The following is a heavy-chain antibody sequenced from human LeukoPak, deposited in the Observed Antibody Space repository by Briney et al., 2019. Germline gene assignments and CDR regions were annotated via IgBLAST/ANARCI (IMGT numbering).Heavy chain of an antibody. CDR1: GFTFSSYA. CDR2: ISYDGSNK. CDR3: ARYMVYAIGLDY. V-gene: IGHV3-30-3*01. J-gene: IGHJ4*02. Sequence: PGGSLRLSCAASGFTFSSYAMHWVRQAPGKGLEWVAVISYDGSNKYYADSVKGRFTISRDNAKNSLYLQMNSLRAEDTAVYYCARYMVYAIGLDYWGQGTLVTVSS. D-gene: IGHD2-8*01.